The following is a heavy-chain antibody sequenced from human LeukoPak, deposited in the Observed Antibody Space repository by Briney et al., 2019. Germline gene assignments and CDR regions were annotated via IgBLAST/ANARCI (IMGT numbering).Heavy chain of an antibody. CDR2: ISVSGGST. Sequence: PGGSLRLSCAASGFTFSSYAMSWVRQAPGKGLEWVSAISVSGGSTYYADSVKGRFTISRDNSKNTLYLQMNSLRAEDTAVYYCASQTYYYDSSGYPPAGYWGQGTLVTVSS. V-gene: IGHV3-23*01. D-gene: IGHD3-22*01. J-gene: IGHJ4*02. CDR3: ASQTYYYDSSGYPPAGY. CDR1: GFTFSSYA.